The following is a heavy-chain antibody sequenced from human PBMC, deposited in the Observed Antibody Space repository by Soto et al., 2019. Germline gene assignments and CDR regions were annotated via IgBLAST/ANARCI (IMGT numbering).Heavy chain of an antibody. V-gene: IGHV3-23*01. D-gene: IGHD3-22*01. CDR3: ARDLPDHSSGT. Sequence: TGGSLRLSCAASGFTFSSYAMSWVSQAPGKGLEWVSAISGSGGSTYYADSVKGRFTISRDNSKNTLYLQMNSLRAEDTAVYYCARDLPDHSSGTWGQGTLVTVSS. J-gene: IGHJ5*02. CDR1: GFTFSSYA. CDR2: ISGSGGST.